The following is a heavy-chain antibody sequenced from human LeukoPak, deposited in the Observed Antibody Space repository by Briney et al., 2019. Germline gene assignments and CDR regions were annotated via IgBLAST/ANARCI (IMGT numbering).Heavy chain of an antibody. CDR2: IYYSGST. CDR3: AREGDNYGNWFDP. CDR1: GGSFSSYY. V-gene: IGHV4-59*01. Sequence: SETLSLTCAAYGGSFSSYYWSWIRQPPGKGLEWIGYIYYSGSTNYNPSLKSRVTISLHTSKNQFSLKLSSVTTADTAVYYCAREGDNYGNWFDPWGQGTLVTVSS. D-gene: IGHD5-18*01. J-gene: IGHJ5*02.